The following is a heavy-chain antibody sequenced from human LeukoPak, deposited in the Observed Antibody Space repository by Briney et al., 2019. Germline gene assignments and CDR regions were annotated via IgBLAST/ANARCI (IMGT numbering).Heavy chain of an antibody. J-gene: IGHJ6*02. CDR3: AEDLYRYGLLLSSGMDV. CDR2: ISGDGGGT. D-gene: IGHD5-18*01. V-gene: IGHV3-43*02. CDR1: GFTFDDYA. Sequence: GGSLRLSCAASGFTFDDYAMHWVRQAPGKGLEWVSLISGDGGGTYYADSVKGRFTISRDNSKNSLYLQMNSLRTEDTALYYCAEDLYRYGLLLSSGMDVWGQGTTVTVSS.